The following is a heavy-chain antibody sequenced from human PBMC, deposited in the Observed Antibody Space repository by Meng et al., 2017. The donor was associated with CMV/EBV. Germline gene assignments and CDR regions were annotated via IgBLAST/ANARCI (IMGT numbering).Heavy chain of an antibody. CDR1: GGSISSGDYY. Sequence: AQLQEPCPGLGKAAKTLSLPCTVSGGSISSGDYYWSWIRQPPGKGLEWIGYIYYSGSTYYNPSLKSRVTISVDTSKNQFSLKLSYVTAADTAVYYCARVTSRVAGAFDYWGQGTLVTVSS. D-gene: IGHD1-14*01. V-gene: IGHV4-30-4*08. CDR3: ARVTSRVAGAFDY. J-gene: IGHJ4*02. CDR2: IYYSGST.